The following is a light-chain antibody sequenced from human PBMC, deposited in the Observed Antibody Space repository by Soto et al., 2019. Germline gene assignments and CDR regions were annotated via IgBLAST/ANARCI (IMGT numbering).Light chain of an antibody. Sequence: QSVLTQPASVSGSPGQSIAISCTGTSSDVGDYNYVSWYQQHPGKAPKLMIYEVSNRPSGVSDRFSGSKSGNTASLTISGLQAEDEADYFCISKRSSTTWVFGGGTKVTVL. CDR2: EVS. V-gene: IGLV2-14*01. J-gene: IGLJ3*02. CDR1: SSDVGDYNY. CDR3: ISKRSSTTWV.